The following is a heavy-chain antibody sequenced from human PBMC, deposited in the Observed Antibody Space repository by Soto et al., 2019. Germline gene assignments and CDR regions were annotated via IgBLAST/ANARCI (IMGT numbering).Heavy chain of an antibody. V-gene: IGHV3-53*01. J-gene: IGHJ4*02. D-gene: IGHD6-19*01. CDR1: GFTVSSNY. Sequence: EVQLVESGGGLIQPGGSLRLSCVVSGFTVSSNYVSWVRQSPGKGLEWVSLIDRDGRTYHADSVKGRFTISRDNSKNALYLQMNNLRAEDTAVYYCPRALGETYGWPIFDNWGQGLLVTVSS. CDR3: PRALGETYGWPIFDN. CDR2: IDRDGRT.